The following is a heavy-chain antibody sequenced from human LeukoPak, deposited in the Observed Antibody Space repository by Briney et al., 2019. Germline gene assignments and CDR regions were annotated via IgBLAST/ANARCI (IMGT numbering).Heavy chain of an antibody. D-gene: IGHD1-26*01. J-gene: IGHJ4*02. CDR3: AKLSLVEPTDY. Sequence: GGSLRLSCAASGFTFNNFDMTWVRQAPGKGLEWVSTITASGGSTFYADSVKGLFTISRDNSKNTLYLQMNTLSAEDTAIYYCAKLSLVEPTDYWGQGTLVTVSS. CDR2: ITASGGST. CDR1: GFTFNNFD. V-gene: IGHV3-23*01.